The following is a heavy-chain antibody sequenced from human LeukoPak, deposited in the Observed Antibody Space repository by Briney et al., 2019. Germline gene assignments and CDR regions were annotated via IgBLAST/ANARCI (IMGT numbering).Heavy chain of an antibody. J-gene: IGHJ4*02. V-gene: IGHV3-23*01. CDR2: IIASGDIT. CDR1: GFTSNNYA. CDR3: AKGSHFDS. D-gene: IGHD3-10*01. Sequence: GGSLRLSSAASGFTSNNYAMSWVRQAPGRGLEWVSSIIASGDITYYADSVKGRYTISRDNSKNTLHLQMNSLRAEDTAIFYCAKGSHFDSWGQGTLVTVSS.